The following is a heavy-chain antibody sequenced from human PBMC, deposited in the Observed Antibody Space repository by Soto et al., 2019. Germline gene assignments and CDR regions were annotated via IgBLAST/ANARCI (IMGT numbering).Heavy chain of an antibody. J-gene: IGHJ4*02. CDR2: IYYSGST. Sequence: SETLSLTCSLSGGSVSSGDYYWSWIRQPPGKGLEWIGYIYYSGSTYYNPSLKSRTTITSDMSKNQFSLKLSSVTAADTAVYYCARALDLVGGVMTERTFDYSSEGTLGSVPS. CDR3: ARALDLVGGVMTERTFDY. V-gene: IGHV4-30-4*01. CDR1: GGSVSSGDYY. D-gene: IGHD3-16*01.